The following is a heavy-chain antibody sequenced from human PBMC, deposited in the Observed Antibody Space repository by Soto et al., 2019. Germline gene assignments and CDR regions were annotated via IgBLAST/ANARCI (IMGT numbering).Heavy chain of an antibody. CDR3: AKTNVGVVAATDFDY. Sequence: QVQLVESGGGVVQPGRSLRLSCAASGFTFSSYGMHWVRQAPGKGLEWVAVISYDGSNKYYADSVKGRFTISRDNSKNMLYLQMNSLRAEDTAVYYCAKTNVGVVAATDFDYWGQGTLVTVSS. CDR2: ISYDGSNK. CDR1: GFTFSSYG. D-gene: IGHD2-15*01. V-gene: IGHV3-30*18. J-gene: IGHJ4*02.